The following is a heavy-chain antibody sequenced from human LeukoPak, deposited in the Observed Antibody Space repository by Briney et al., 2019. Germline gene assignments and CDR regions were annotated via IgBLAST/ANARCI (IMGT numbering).Heavy chain of an antibody. CDR3: AREGGPYRPLDY. CDR1: GGSITNTNY. V-gene: IGHV4-4*02. Sequence: KPSETLSLTCGVSGGSITNTNYWTWVRQPPGKGLEWIGEVNLQGSTNYNPSLMGRVAISVDTSENHISLQLPSVTAADTAVYYCAREGGPYRPLDYSGQGTLVTVSS. J-gene: IGHJ4*02. CDR2: VNLQGST.